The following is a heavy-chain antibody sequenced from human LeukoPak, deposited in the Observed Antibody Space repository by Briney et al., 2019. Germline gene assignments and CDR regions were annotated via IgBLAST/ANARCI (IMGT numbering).Heavy chain of an antibody. CDR1: GYSISSGYY. V-gene: IGHV4-38-2*02. D-gene: IGHD3-10*01. J-gene: IGHJ4*02. CDR2: IYHSGST. Sequence: SETLSLTCTVSGYSISSGYYWGWIRQPPGKGLEWIGSIYHSGSTYYNPSLKSRVTISVDTSKNQFSLKLSSVTAADTAVYYCARDTFGRSGVNDYWGQGTLVTVSS. CDR3: ARDTFGRSGVNDY.